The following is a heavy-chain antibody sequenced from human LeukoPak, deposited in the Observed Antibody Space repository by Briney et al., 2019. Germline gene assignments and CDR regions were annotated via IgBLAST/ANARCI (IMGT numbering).Heavy chain of an antibody. V-gene: IGHV4-59*01. CDR2: IDYRGNT. Sequence: SETLSLMCSVSRGSISSYYWSWIRQAPGQALEWIGYIDYRGNTDYNPSLHRPVTMSVDMDKNQFYLKVDSVTAADTAIYYCARGGRWVQDPLDYWGQGTQLMLSS. J-gene: IGHJ4*02. CDR1: RGSISSYY. CDR3: ARGGRWVQDPLDY. D-gene: IGHD5-24*01.